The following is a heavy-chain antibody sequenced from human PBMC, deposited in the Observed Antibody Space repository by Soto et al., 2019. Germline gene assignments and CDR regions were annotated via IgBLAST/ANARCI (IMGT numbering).Heavy chain of an antibody. V-gene: IGHV3-30*18. D-gene: IGHD1-26*01. CDR2: ISYDGSNK. CDR3: AKDRSIVGATTYYFDY. CDR1: GFTFSSYG. Sequence: QVQLVESGGGVVQPGRSLRLSCAASGFTFSSYGMHWVRQAPGKGLEWVAVISYDGSNKYYADSVKGRFTISRDNSKNPLYLQMNSLRAEDTAVYYCAKDRSIVGATTYYFDYWGQGTLVTVSS. J-gene: IGHJ4*02.